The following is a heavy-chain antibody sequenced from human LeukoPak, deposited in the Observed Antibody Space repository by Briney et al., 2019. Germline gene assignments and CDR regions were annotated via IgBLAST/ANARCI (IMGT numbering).Heavy chain of an antibody. D-gene: IGHD3-10*01. CDR1: GYSISNDYY. CDR3: ARDTRGWGGGAAFDI. CDR2: IHHSGNT. V-gene: IGHV4-38-2*02. J-gene: IGHJ3*02. Sequence: SETLSLTCTVSGYSISNDYYWGWIRQPPGKGLEWIGSIHHSGNTNYNPSLKSRVTISVDTSKNQFSLRLSSVTAADTAVYYCARDTRGWGGGAAFDIWGQGTMVTVSS.